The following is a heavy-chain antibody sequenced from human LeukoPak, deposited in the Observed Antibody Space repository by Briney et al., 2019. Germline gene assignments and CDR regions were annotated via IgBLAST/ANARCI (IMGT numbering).Heavy chain of an antibody. Sequence: SVKVSCKASGGTFSSYAISWVRQAPGQGLEWMGRIIPILGIANYAQKFQGRVMITADKSTSTAYMELSSLRSEDTAVYYCASAPTTVTPLNWFDPWGQGTLVTVSS. CDR3: ASAPTTVTPLNWFDP. J-gene: IGHJ5*02. D-gene: IGHD4-17*01. CDR2: IIPILGIA. V-gene: IGHV1-69*04. CDR1: GGTFSSYA.